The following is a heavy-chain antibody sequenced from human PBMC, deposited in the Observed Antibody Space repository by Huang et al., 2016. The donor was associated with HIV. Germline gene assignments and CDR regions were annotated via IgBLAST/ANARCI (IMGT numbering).Heavy chain of an antibody. Sequence: LVESGGGLVRPGGSLRLSCAGSTVTFSAYWMTWVRQSQGQGMEWVASIRKDGSEKHYVDSVEGRFNISRDNGKKVLFLEMRSLGVDDTAVYFCATKADAMDVWGQGTTVSVSS. J-gene: IGHJ6*02. D-gene: IGHD2-8*01. CDR1: TVTFSAYW. CDR3: ATKADAMDV. V-gene: IGHV3-7*01. CDR2: IRKDGSEK.